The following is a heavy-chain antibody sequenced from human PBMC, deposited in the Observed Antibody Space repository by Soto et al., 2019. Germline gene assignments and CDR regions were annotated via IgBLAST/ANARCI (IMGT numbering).Heavy chain of an antibody. Sequence: QVQLVQSGAEVKMPGASVKVSCKATGYTFASYDINWVRQATGKGLEWMGWMNPNNGNTGYAQKFQGRVTMTRNTSISTAYMELSSLRSEDTAVYYCARWPDGYYYYGMDVWGQGTTVTVSS. V-gene: IGHV1-8*01. CDR1: GYTFASYD. J-gene: IGHJ6*02. CDR2: MNPNNGNT. CDR3: ARWPDGYYYYGMDV.